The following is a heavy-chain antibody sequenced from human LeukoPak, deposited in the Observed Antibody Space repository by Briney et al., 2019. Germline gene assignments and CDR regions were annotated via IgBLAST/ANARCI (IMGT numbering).Heavy chain of an antibody. J-gene: IGHJ3*02. Sequence: GRSLRLSCAASGITFRSYAMHWVRQAPGKGLEWVAVISYDGRNKNYADSEKGRFTISRDNSKTTLFLQMNTLRTEDTAVYYCARDRGREAVAGTRDAFDIWGQGTIVMVSS. CDR3: ARDRGREAVAGTRDAFDI. V-gene: IGHV3-30*04. CDR1: GITFRSYA. D-gene: IGHD6-19*01. CDR2: ISYDGRNK.